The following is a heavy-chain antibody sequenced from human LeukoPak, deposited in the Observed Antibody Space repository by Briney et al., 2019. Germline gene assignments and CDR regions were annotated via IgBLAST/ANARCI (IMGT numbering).Heavy chain of an antibody. D-gene: IGHD6-13*01. J-gene: IGHJ4*02. CDR3: AREGEIAAAGTFRH. CDR2: IYYSGST. V-gene: IGHV4-30-4*08. Sequence: SETLSLTCTVSGGSISSGDYYWSWIRQPPGKGLEWIGYIYYSGSTYYNPSLKSRVTISVDTSKNQFSLKLSSVTAADTAVYYCAREGEIAAAGTFRHWGQGTLVTASS. CDR1: GGSISSGDYY.